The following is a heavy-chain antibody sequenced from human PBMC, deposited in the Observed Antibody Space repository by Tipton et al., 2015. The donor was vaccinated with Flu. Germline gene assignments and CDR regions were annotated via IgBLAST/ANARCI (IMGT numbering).Heavy chain of an antibody. J-gene: IGHJ5*02. D-gene: IGHD3-22*01. CDR2: INHSGST. Sequence: LRLSCAVYGGSFSGYYWSWISQPPGKGLEWIGEINHSGSTNYNPSLKSRVTISVDTSKNQFSLKLSSVTAADTAVYYCARVLSSGYSYPWFDPWGQGTLVTVSS. CDR1: GGSFSGYY. V-gene: IGHV4-34*01. CDR3: ARVLSSGYSYPWFDP.